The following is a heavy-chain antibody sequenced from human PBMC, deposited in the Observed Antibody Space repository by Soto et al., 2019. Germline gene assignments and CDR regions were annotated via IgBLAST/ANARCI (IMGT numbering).Heavy chain of an antibody. CDR2: INAGNGNT. CDR1: GYTFTSYA. V-gene: IGHV1-3*01. J-gene: IGHJ4*02. D-gene: IGHD6-13*01. Sequence: ASVKVSCKASGYTFTSYAMHWVRQAPGQRLEWMGWINAGNGNTKYSQKFQGRVTITRDTSASTAYMELSSLRSEDTAVYYCARVQQQLVTFDYWGQGTLVTVSS. CDR3: ARVQQQLVTFDY.